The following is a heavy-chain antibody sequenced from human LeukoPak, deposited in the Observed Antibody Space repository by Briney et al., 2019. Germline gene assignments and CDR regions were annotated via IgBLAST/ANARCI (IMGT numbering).Heavy chain of an antibody. D-gene: IGHD3-10*01. CDR3: ARNPVLLWFGESLVGNPDY. CDR1: GFIFSSYW. CDR2: IKQDGSEE. Sequence: GGSLRLSCAASGFIFSSYWMSWVRQAPGKGLEWVANIKQDGSEESYVDSVKGRFSISRDNAKNSLYLQMNSLRDEDTAVYYCARNPVLLWFGESLVGNPDYWGQGTLVTVSS. J-gene: IGHJ4*02. V-gene: IGHV3-7*03.